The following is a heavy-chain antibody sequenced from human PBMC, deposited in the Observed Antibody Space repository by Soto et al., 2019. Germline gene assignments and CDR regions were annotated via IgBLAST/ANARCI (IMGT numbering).Heavy chain of an antibody. CDR3: ARDPLGVGELIDY. V-gene: IGHV3-33*01. J-gene: IGHJ4*02. CDR2: IWYDGSNK. D-gene: IGHD3-10*01. Sequence: QVQLVESGGGVVQPGRSLRLSCAASGFTFSSYGMHWVRQAPGKGLEWVAVIWYDGSNKYYADSVKGRFTISRDNSKNTLYLQMNSLRAEDTAVYYCARDPLGVGELIDYWGQGTLVTVSS. CDR1: GFTFSSYG.